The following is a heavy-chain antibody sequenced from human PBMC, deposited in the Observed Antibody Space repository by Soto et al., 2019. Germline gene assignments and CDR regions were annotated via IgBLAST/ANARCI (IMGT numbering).Heavy chain of an antibody. Sequence: GGSLRLSCAGSGFIFSNAWMNWVRQVPGKGLEWVGRIKSKYNGGTLDYAAPVEGRFTVSRDDSKNTVYLQMNSLKTEDTAVYYCTTGLWSPPFDPWGRGTLVTVSS. J-gene: IGHJ5*02. CDR3: TTGLWSPPFDP. CDR2: IKSKYNGGTL. D-gene: IGHD3-16*01. CDR1: GFIFSNAW. V-gene: IGHV3-15*07.